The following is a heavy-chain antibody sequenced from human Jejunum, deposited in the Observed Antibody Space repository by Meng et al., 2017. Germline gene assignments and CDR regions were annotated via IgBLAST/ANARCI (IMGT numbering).Heavy chain of an antibody. D-gene: IGHD4-17*01. V-gene: IGHV3-72*01. CDR2: SRNKPQSFIT. J-gene: IGHJ4*02. CDR3: ASRHYGEKDY. Sequence: GESLKISCVASGFTSSDHYMDWVRQAPGKGLEWVGRSRNKPQSFITEYAASVKGRFTISRDDSKNSLYLHMKSLQTEDTAVYYCASRHYGEKDYWGQGTLVTGAS. CDR1: GFTSSDHY.